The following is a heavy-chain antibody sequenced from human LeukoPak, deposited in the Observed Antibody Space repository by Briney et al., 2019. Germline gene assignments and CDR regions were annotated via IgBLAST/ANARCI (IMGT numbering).Heavy chain of an antibody. CDR2: IYTSGST. CDR3: ARAGYCSSTSCPPGFDY. J-gene: IGHJ4*02. V-gene: IGHV4-61*02. Sequence: SETLSLTCTVSGGSISSGSYYWSWIRQPAGKGLEWIGRIYTSGSTNYNPSLKRRVTISVDTSKNQFALKLSSVTAADTAVYYCARAGYCSSTSCPPGFDYWGQGTLVTVSS. CDR1: GGSISSGSYY. D-gene: IGHD2-2*01.